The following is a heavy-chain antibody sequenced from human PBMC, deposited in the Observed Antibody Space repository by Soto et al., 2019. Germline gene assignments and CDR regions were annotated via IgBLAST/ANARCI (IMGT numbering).Heavy chain of an antibody. CDR2: IYYSGST. CDR1: GGSISSSSYY. J-gene: IGHJ3*02. D-gene: IGHD6-6*01. V-gene: IGHV4-39*01. Sequence: SETLSLTCTVSGGSISSSSYYWGWIRQPPGKGLEWIGSIYYSGSTYYNPSLKSRVTISVDTSKNQFSLKLSSVTAADTAVYYCATSPFRLSSTSGNAFDIWGQGTMVTVSS. CDR3: ATSPFRLSSTSGNAFDI.